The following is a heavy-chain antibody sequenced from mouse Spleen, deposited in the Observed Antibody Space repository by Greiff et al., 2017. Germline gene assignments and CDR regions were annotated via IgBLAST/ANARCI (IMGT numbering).Heavy chain of an antibody. D-gene: IGHD2-10*02. CDR2: ISSGGSYT. Sequence: EVHLVESGGGLVKPGGSLKLSCAASGFTFSSYAMSWVRQSPEKRLEWVAEISSGGSYTYYPDTVTGRFTISRDNAKNTLYLEMSSLRSEDTAMYYCARVLVRYYFDYWGQGTTLTVSS. CDR1: GFTFSSYA. CDR3: ARVLVRYYFDY. J-gene: IGHJ2*01. V-gene: IGHV5-9-4*01.